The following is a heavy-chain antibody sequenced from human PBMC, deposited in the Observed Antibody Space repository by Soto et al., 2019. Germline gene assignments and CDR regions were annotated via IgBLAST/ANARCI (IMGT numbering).Heavy chain of an antibody. V-gene: IGHV3-23*01. D-gene: IGHD6-13*01. Sequence: GGSLRLSCAASGFTFSSCAMGWVRQAPGKGLEWVSDIIDSGGSTYYADSVKGRFTISRDNAKNSLYMQMSSLRAEDTAVYYCARRSSSWYFEYWGQGTLVTVSS. J-gene: IGHJ4*02. CDR3: ARRSSSWYFEY. CDR2: IIDSGGST. CDR1: GFTFSSCA.